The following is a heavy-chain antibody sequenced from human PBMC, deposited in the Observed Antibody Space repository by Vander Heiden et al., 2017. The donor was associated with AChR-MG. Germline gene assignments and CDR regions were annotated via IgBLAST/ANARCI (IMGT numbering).Heavy chain of an antibody. D-gene: IGHD2-15*01. CDR3: ARSAVAAICAANEYGMDV. J-gene: IGHJ6*02. V-gene: IGHV1-69*06. CDR2: IIPIFGTA. CDR1: GGTFSSYA. Sequence: QVQPVQSGAEVQKPGSSVKVSCKASGGTFSSYAISWVRQAPGQGLEWMGGIIPIFGTANYAQKFQGRVTITADKSTSTAYMELSSLRSEHTAVYYCARSAVAAICAANEYGMDVWCQGPTVTLSS.